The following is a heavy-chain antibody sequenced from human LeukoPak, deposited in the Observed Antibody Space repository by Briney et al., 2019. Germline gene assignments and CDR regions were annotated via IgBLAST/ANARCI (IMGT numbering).Heavy chain of an antibody. Sequence: EAGGSLRLSCTVSGFPVSSNSMSWVRQAPGKGLERVSFIYSDNTHYSDSVKGRFTISRDNSKHTLYLQMNSLRAEDTAVYYCARRAGAYSHPYDYWGQGTLVTVSS. D-gene: IGHD4/OR15-4a*01. J-gene: IGHJ4*02. CDR2: IYSDNT. CDR3: ARRAGAYSHPYDY. CDR1: GFPVSSNS. V-gene: IGHV3-53*01.